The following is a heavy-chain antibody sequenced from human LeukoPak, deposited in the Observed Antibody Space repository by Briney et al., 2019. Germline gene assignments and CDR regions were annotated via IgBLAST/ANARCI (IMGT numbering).Heavy chain of an antibody. CDR1: GFTFSSYE. D-gene: IGHD2-15*01. CDR2: ISSSGSTI. J-gene: IGHJ4*02. Sequence: GGSLRLSCAASGFTFSSYEMNWVRQAPGKGLEWVSYISSSGSTIYYADSVKGRFTISRDNSKNTLYLQMNSLRAEDTAVYYCAKLGASSGGSWGLDYWGQGTLVTVSS. V-gene: IGHV3-48*03. CDR3: AKLGASSGGSWGLDY.